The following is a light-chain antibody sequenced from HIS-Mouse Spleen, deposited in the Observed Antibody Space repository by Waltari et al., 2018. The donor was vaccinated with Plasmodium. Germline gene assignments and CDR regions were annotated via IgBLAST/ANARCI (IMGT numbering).Light chain of an antibody. Sequence: SALTQPPSASGSPGQSVPTSCTGTSSAVGGYNYVSWYQQHPGKAPKLMIYEVSKRPSGVPDRFSGSKSGNTASLTVSGLQAEDEADYYCSSYAGSNNFVFGTGTKVTVL. CDR1: SSAVGGYNY. J-gene: IGLJ1*01. CDR3: SSYAGSNNFV. CDR2: EVS. V-gene: IGLV2-8*01.